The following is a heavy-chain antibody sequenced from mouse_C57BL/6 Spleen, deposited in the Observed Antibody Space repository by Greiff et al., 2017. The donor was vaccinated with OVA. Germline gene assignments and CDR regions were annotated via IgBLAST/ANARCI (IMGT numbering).Heavy chain of an antibody. CDR3: ARSDDDYYFDY. D-gene: IGHD2-12*01. CDR2: IYPRSGNT. V-gene: IGHV1-81*01. Sequence: VQGVESGAELARPGASVKLSCKASGYTFTSYGISWVKQRTGQGLEWIGEIYPRSGNTYYNEKFKGKATLTADKSSSTAYMELRSLTSEDSAVYFCARSDDDYYFDYWGQGTTLTVSS. CDR1: GYTFTSYG. J-gene: IGHJ2*01.